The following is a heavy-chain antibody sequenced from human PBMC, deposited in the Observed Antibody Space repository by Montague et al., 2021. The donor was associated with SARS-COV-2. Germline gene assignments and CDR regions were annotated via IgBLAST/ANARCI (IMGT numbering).Heavy chain of an antibody. CDR2: IYYSGST. CDR3: ARATRSMVVLNWFDP. D-gene: IGHD3-22*01. CDR1: GGSISSGGYY. J-gene: IGHJ5*02. V-gene: IGHV4-31*03. Sequence: TLSLTCTVSGGSISSGGYYWSWIRQHPGKGLEWIGYIYYSGSTYYNPSLKSRVTISVDTSKNQFSLKLSSVTAAYTAVYYCARATRSMVVLNWFDPWGQGTLVTVSS.